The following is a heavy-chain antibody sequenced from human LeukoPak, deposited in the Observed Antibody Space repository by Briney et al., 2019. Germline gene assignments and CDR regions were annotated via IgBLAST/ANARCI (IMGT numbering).Heavy chain of an antibody. CDR3: ARGIAELDY. Sequence: GGSLRLSCAASGFTFSSYSMNWVRQAPGKGLEWVSSIGSSSSYINYADSEKGRFTISRDNAKNSLSLQMNSLRAEDTAVYYCARGIAELDYWGQGTLVTVSS. CDR1: GFTFSSYS. J-gene: IGHJ4*02. CDR2: IGSSSSYI. D-gene: IGHD6-13*01. V-gene: IGHV3-21*01.